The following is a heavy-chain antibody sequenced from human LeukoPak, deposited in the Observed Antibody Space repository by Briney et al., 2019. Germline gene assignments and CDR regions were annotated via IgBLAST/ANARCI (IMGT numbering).Heavy chain of an antibody. V-gene: IGHV1-18*01. CDR1: GYTFTSYG. D-gene: IGHD2-2*01. J-gene: IGHJ5*02. CDR2: ISAYNGNT. Sequence: GASVKVSCKASGYTFTSYGISWVRQAPGQGLEWTGWISAYNGNTNYAQKLQGRVTMTTDTSTSTAYMELRSLRSDDTAVYYCARAVRYCSSTSCYPSRWFDPWGQGTLVTVSS. CDR3: ARAVRYCSSTSCYPSRWFDP.